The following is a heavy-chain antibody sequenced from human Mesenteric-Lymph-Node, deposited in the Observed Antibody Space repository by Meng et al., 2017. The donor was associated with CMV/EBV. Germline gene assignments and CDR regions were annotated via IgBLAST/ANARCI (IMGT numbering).Heavy chain of an antibody. Sequence: GSGFTFSTYAMSWVRQAPGKGLEWVSAISGTGTSTYYADSVTGRFTISRDNSKRKLFLQMNSLRAEDTAIYYCPKDNAHAGSFFDYWGQGILVTVSS. CDR2: ISGTGTST. CDR3: PKDNAHAGSFFDY. V-gene: IGHV3-23*01. CDR1: GFTFSTYA. J-gene: IGHJ4*02. D-gene: IGHD2-8*01.